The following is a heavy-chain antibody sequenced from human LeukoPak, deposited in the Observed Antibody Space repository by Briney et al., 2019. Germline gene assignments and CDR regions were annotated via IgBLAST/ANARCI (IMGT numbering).Heavy chain of an antibody. CDR3: ANSGSSWYWGY. CDR2: ISGSGGST. Sequence: GGSLRLSCAASGFTFSSYGMSWVRQAPGKGLEWVSAISGSGGSTYYADSVKGRFTTSRDNSKNTLYLQMNSLRAEDTATYYCANSGSSWYWGYWGQGTLVTVSS. J-gene: IGHJ4*02. CDR1: GFTFSSYG. V-gene: IGHV3-23*01. D-gene: IGHD6-13*01.